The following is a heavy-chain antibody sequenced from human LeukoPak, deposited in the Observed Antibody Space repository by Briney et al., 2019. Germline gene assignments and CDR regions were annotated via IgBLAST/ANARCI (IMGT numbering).Heavy chain of an antibody. D-gene: IGHD2-15*01. V-gene: IGHV5-51*01. J-gene: IGHJ6*04. Sequence: GESRQISCKASGSFFTTYLIAWVRQLPGKGLEWMGIIYPGDSDTRYSPSFQGQVTISADKSISTAFLQWRSLKASDTAMYYCARQQVAYYYYSGMDVWGKGTTVTVSS. CDR3: ARQQVAYYYYSGMDV. CDR2: IYPGDSDT. CDR1: GSFFTTYL.